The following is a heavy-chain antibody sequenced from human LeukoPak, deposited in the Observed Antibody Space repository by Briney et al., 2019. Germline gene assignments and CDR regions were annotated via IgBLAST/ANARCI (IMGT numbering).Heavy chain of an antibody. CDR1: GGSISSSNW. CDR2: IYHSGST. CDR3: ASGKPAVAGTGFDY. D-gene: IGHD6-19*01. J-gene: IGHJ4*02. V-gene: IGHV4-4*02. Sequence: SGTLSLTCAVSGGSISSSNWWSWVRQPPGKGLEWIGEIYHSGSTNYNPSLKSRVTISVDKSKNQFSLKLSSVTAADTAVCYCASGKPAVAGTGFDYWGQGTLVTVSS.